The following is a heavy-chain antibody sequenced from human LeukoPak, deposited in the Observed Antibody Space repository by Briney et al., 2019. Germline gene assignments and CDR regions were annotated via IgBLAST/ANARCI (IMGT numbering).Heavy chain of an antibody. CDR2: IYYSGST. CDR1: GGSISSSY. CDR3: ASAQLWPSYFDY. J-gene: IGHJ4*02. Sequence: PSETLSLTCTVPGGSISSSYWSWIRQPPGKGREWIGYIYYSGSTNYNPSLKSRVTISVDTSKSQFSLKLSSVTAADTAVYYCASAQLWPSYFDYWGQGTLVTVSS. V-gene: IGHV4-59*01. D-gene: IGHD5-18*01.